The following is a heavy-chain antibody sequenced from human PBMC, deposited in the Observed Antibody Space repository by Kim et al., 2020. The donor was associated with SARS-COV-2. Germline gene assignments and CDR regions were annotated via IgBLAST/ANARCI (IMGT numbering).Heavy chain of an antibody. D-gene: IGHD3-22*01. CDR2: INPNSGGT. V-gene: IGHV1-2*02. J-gene: IGHJ6*02. CDR1: GYTFTGYY. Sequence: ASVKVSCKASGYTFTGYYMHWVRQAPGQGLEWMGWINPNSGGTNYAQKFQGRVTMTRDTSISTAYMELSRLRSDDTAVYYCARVHPEYYYDSSGGGMDVWGQGTTVTVSS. CDR3: ARVHPEYYYDSSGGGMDV.